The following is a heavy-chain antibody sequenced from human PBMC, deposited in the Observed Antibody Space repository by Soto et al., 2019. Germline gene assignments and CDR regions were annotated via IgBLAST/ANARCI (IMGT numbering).Heavy chain of an antibody. CDR1: GYTFTSYY. J-gene: IGHJ6*02. V-gene: IGHV1-46*01. CDR3: ARDRAAAGTVNYYGMDV. D-gene: IGHD6-13*01. Sequence: ASVKVSCKASGYTFTSYYMHWVRQAPGQGLEWMGIINPSGGSTSYAQKFQGRVTMTRDTSTSTVYMELSSLRSEDTAVYYCARDRAAAGTVNYYGMDVWGQGTTVTVSS. CDR2: INPSGGST.